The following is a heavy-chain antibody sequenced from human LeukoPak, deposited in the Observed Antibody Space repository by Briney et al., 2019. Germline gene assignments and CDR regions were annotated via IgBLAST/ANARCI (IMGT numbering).Heavy chain of an antibody. Sequence: PGGSLRLSCAASGFTFSSYSMNWVRQAPGKGLEWVSSISSSSSYIYYADSVKGRFTISRDNAKNSLYLQMNSLRAEDTAVYYCARDLPPMGNYGMDVWGQGTTVTVSS. D-gene: IGHD5-24*01. V-gene: IGHV3-21*01. CDR1: GFTFSSYS. J-gene: IGHJ6*02. CDR2: ISSSSSYI. CDR3: ARDLPPMGNYGMDV.